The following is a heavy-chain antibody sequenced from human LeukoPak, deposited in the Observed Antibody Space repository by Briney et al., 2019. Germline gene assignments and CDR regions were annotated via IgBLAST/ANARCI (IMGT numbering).Heavy chain of an antibody. D-gene: IGHD3-10*01. CDR3: ARGTLLWFGELKY. J-gene: IGHJ4*02. V-gene: IGHV3-21*04. Sequence: PGGSLRLSCAASEFTFSYYSMNWVRQAPGKGLEWVSSISSSSDYIYYADSVKGRFTISRDNSKNTLYLQMNSLRAEDTAVYYCARGTLLWFGELKYWGQGTLVTVSS. CDR1: EFTFSYYS. CDR2: ISSSSDYI.